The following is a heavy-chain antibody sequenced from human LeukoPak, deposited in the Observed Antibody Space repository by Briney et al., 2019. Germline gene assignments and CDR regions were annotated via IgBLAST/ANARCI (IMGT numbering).Heavy chain of an antibody. V-gene: IGHV3-23*01. CDR1: RFIISTYA. CDR3: AKSHSVAQRGYFDY. Sequence: PGGSLRLSRAASRFIISTYAMILLREAPGKGLEWVSTIRDSGGSTYYADSVKGRFTISRDNSKNTLYVQMSSLRAEDTAVYYCAKSHSVAQRGYFDYWGQGTLVTVSS. CDR2: IRDSGGST. D-gene: IGHD2-15*01. J-gene: IGHJ4*02.